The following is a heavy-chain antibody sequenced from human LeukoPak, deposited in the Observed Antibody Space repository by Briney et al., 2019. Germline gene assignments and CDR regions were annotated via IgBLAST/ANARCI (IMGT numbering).Heavy chain of an antibody. V-gene: IGHV1-46*01. CDR2: INPSGGST. Sequence: ASVKVSCKASRYTFTNYYMHWVRQAPGQGLEWMGIINPSGGSTSYAQKFQGRVTMTRDTSTGTVYMELSSLRSEDTAVYYCARDLFRIGGMKSEGFDYWGQGTLVTVSS. D-gene: IGHD3-10*01. J-gene: IGHJ4*02. CDR3: ARDLFRIGGMKSEGFDY. CDR1: RYTFTNYY.